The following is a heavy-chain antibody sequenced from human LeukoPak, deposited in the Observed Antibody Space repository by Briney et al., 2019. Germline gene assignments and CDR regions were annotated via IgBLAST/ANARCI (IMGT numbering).Heavy chain of an antibody. V-gene: IGHV3-30*18. CDR1: GLTFRNYG. D-gene: IGHD3-10*01. Sequence: PGGSLRLSCAASGLTFRNYGMHWVRQAPGKGLEWVAVISYDGNNKYYADSVKRRFTISRDNSKNTVYLQMNSLRAEDTAVYYCAKESGFGELFDYWGQGTLVTVSS. J-gene: IGHJ4*02. CDR3: AKESGFGELFDY. CDR2: ISYDGNNK.